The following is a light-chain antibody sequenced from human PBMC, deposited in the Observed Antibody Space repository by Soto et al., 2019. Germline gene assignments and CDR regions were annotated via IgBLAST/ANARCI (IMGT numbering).Light chain of an antibody. CDR3: QHYGSSRGLT. J-gene: IGKJ4*01. CDR2: GAS. CDR1: QSVSNSY. Sequence: EIVLTQSPGTLSLSPGERATLYCRASQSVSNSYLAWYQQKPGQAPRLLIYGASGRAPGIPDRFSGSGSGTDFTLTISRLEPEDFAVYYCQHYGSSRGLTFGGGTKVVIK. V-gene: IGKV3-20*01.